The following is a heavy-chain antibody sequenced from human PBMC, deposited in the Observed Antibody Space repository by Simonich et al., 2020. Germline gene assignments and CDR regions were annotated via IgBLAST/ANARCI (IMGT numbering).Heavy chain of an antibody. CDR3: ARDGLGTAYYYYMDV. J-gene: IGHJ6*03. CDR2: RKRDGSEK. V-gene: IGHV3-7*01. D-gene: IGHD7-27*01. CDR1: GFTFSSYW. Sequence: EVQLVESGGGLVQPGGSLRLSCAASGFTFSSYWMSWVRQAPGKGLEWVANRKRDGSEKYYVDSVKGRFTISRDNDKNSLYMQMNSLRAEDTAVYYCARDGLGTAYYYYMDVWGKGTTVTVSS.